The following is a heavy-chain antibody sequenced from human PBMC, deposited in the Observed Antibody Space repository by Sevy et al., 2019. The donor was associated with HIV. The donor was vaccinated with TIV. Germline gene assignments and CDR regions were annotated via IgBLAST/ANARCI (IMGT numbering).Heavy chain of an antibody. CDR1: GFTFDDYA. CDR2: ISWNSGSI. D-gene: IGHD2-8*01. V-gene: IGHV3-9*01. Sequence: GGSLRLSCAASGFTFDDYAMHWVRQAPGKGLEWVSGISWNSGSIDYADSVKGQFTISRDNAKNSLYLQMKSLRADDTALYYCARDRDDGYCTNGVCFHFDNWGQGTLVTVSS. CDR3: ARDRDDGYCTNGVCFHFDN. J-gene: IGHJ4*01.